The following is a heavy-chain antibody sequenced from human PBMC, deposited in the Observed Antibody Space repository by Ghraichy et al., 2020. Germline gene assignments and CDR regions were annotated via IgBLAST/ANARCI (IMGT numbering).Heavy chain of an antibody. Sequence: GGSLRLSCAASGFTFSNYWMNWVRQAPGKGLEWVANIKEDGSEKYYVDSVKGRFTISRDNAKNSLYLQMNSLRDEDTAVYYCTRMDQLDYWARGTLVIVSS. CDR1: GFTFSNYW. CDR2: IKEDGSEK. D-gene: IGHD2-2*01. V-gene: IGHV3-7*01. CDR3: TRMDQLDY. J-gene: IGHJ4*02.